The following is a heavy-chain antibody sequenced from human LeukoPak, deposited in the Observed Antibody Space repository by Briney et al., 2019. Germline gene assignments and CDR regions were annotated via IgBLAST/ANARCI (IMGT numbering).Heavy chain of an antibody. CDR3: ARGGYYGSGNDFRFDP. J-gene: IGHJ5*02. Sequence: SETLSLTCTVSGGSISSYYWSWIRQPAGKGLEWIGRIYTSGSTIYNPSLKSRVTMSVDTSKNQFSLKLSSVTAADTAVYYCARGGYYGSGNDFRFDPWGQGTLVTVSS. CDR1: GGSISSYY. CDR2: IYTSGST. V-gene: IGHV4-4*07. D-gene: IGHD3-10*01.